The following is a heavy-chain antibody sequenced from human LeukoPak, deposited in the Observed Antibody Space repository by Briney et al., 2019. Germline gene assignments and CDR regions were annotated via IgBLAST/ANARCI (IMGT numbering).Heavy chain of an antibody. D-gene: IGHD1-26*01. CDR3: ARVGTGRYDFYQ. V-gene: IGHV3-74*01. CDR2: INPDGSVT. J-gene: IGHJ4*02. Sequence: GGSLRLSCAASGFTFSSYWTHWVRQPPGKGLVWVSRINPDGSVTTHADSVEGRFTISRDNAKNTLYLQMNSLRAEDTAVYYCARVGTGRYDFYQWGQGTLVTVSS. CDR1: GFTFSSYW.